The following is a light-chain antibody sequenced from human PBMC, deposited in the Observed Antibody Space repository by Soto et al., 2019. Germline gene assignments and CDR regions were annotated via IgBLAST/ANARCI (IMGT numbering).Light chain of an antibody. CDR1: QSVSSN. CDR3: QQYNNWPLT. CDR2: GAY. V-gene: IGKV3-15*01. Sequence: EVVLTQSPATLSVSPGVRATLSCSASQSVSSNLAWYQQKPGQAPRLLIYGAYTRATGIPARFSGSGSGTEFTLTISSLQSEDFAVHYCQQYNNWPLTFGGGTKVEIQ. J-gene: IGKJ4*01.